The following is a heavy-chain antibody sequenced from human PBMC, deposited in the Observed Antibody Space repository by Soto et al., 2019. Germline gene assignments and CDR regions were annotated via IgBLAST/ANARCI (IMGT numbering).Heavy chain of an antibody. D-gene: IGHD1-26*01. V-gene: IGHV3-21*01. CDR2: ISSSSSYI. Sequence: EVQLVESGGGLVKPGGSLRLSCAASGFTFSSYSMNWVRQAPGKGLEWVSSISSSSSYIYYADSVKGRFTISRDNAKNSLYLQMNRLRAEDTAVYYCARDPKASDGELPRRYNWFDPWGQGTLVTVSS. CDR3: ARDPKASDGELPRRYNWFDP. CDR1: GFTFSSYS. J-gene: IGHJ5*02.